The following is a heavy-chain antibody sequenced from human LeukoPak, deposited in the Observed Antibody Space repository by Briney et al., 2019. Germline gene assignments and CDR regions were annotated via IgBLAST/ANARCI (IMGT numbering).Heavy chain of an antibody. CDR3: ARGDTAMPNYYYYYMDV. Sequence: SETLSLTCTVSGGSISSYYWSWIRQPPGKGLEWIRYIYTSGSTNYNPSLKSRVTISVDTSKNQFSLKLSSVTAADTAVYYCARGDTAMPNYYYYYMDVWGKGTTVTVSS. V-gene: IGHV4-4*09. CDR1: GGSISSYY. D-gene: IGHD5-18*01. J-gene: IGHJ6*03. CDR2: IYTSGST.